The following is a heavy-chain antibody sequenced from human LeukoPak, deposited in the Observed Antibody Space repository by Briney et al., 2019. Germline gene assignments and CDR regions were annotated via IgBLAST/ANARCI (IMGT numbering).Heavy chain of an antibody. CDR3: ARAEGTLYFDY. J-gene: IGHJ4*02. CDR1: GFTVSSNY. D-gene: IGHD1-7*01. V-gene: IGHV3-23*01. CDR2: ISGSGGST. Sequence: GGSLRLSCAASGFTVSSNYMSWVRQAPGKGLEWVSGISGSGGSTDYADSVKGRFTISRDNSKNTMNLQMNSLRAGDTAVYYCARAEGTLYFDYWGQGTLVTVSS.